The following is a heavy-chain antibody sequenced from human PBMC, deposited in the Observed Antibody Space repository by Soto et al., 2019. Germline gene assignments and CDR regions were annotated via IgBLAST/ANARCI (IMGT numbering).Heavy chain of an antibody. Sequence: QLQLQESGPGLVKPSETLSLTCTVSGGSISSSSYYWGWIRQPPGKGLEWIGSIYYSGSTYYNPSLKSRVTISVDTSKNQFSLKLSSVTAADAAVYYCARHQLRFLEWLNWFDPLGQGTLVTVSS. J-gene: IGHJ5*02. CDR2: IYYSGST. V-gene: IGHV4-39*01. CDR3: ARHQLRFLEWLNWFDP. CDR1: GGSISSSSYY. D-gene: IGHD3-3*01.